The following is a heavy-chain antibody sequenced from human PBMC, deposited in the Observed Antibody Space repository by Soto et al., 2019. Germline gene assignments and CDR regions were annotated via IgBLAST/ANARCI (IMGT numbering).Heavy chain of an antibody. D-gene: IGHD4-17*01. Sequence: GGSLRLSCAASGFTFSSYAMTWVRQAPGKGLEWVSAISGSGINTYYEDSVKGRFTISRDNSKNTLSRQMNSLRAEETAVYYCAKSPGYTVTTQFDYWGQGTLVTVSS. J-gene: IGHJ4*02. CDR2: ISGSGINT. V-gene: IGHV3-23*02. CDR1: GFTFSSYA. CDR3: AKSPGYTVTTQFDY.